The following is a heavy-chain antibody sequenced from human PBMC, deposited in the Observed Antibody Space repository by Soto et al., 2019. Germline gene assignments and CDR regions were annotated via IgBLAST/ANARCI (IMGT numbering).Heavy chain of an antibody. V-gene: IGHV1-46*03. J-gene: IGHJ6*02. Sequence: ASVKVSCKASGYTFTSYYMHWVRQAPGQGLEWMGIINPSGGSTSYAQKFQGRVTMTRDTSTSTVYMELSSLRSEDTAMYYCAREWGLGAAGYYYYYGMDVWGQGTTVTVSS. D-gene: IGHD6-13*01. CDR3: AREWGLGAAGYYYYYGMDV. CDR2: INPSGGST. CDR1: GYTFTSYY.